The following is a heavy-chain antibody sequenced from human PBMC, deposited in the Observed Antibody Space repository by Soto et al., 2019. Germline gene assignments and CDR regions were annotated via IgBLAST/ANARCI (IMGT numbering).Heavy chain of an antibody. CDR2: ISSAGNNK. Sequence: HPGGSLRLSCAASGFTFSNYGMHWVRQAPGKGLEWVAYISSAGNNKYYADSVKGRFTISRDNSDNTLYLQMNSLKPEDTAVYCCAKRGYSSVWSTLDYWGQGALVTVSS. J-gene: IGHJ4*02. CDR1: GFTFSNYG. V-gene: IGHV3-30*18. D-gene: IGHD6-19*01. CDR3: AKRGYSSVWSTLDY.